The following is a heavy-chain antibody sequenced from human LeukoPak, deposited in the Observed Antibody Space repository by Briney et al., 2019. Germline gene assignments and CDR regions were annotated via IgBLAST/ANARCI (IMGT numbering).Heavy chain of an antibody. CDR1: GGTFSSYA. CDR3: ARVTTVIKGDYYYYYGMDV. V-gene: IGHV1-69*04. CDR2: IIPILGIA. D-gene: IGHD4-17*01. J-gene: IGHJ6*02. Sequence: ASVKVSCKASGGTFSSYAISWVRQAPGQGLEWMGRIIPILGIANYAQKFQGRVTITADKSTSTAYMELSSLRSEDTAVYYCARVTTVIKGDYYYYYGMDVWGQGTTVTVSS.